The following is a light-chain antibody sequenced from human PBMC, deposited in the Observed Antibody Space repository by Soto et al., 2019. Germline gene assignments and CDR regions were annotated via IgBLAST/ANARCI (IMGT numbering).Light chain of an antibody. V-gene: IGKV3-20*01. Sequence: EIVMTQSPGTLSVSPGERATVCCRASQYVGSRLAWYQHKPGQAPRLLIYYMSKRATGIPARFSGSGSGTDFTLTISRLEPEDFAVYYCQQYGSSPRTFGQGTKVDNK. CDR1: QYVGSR. CDR2: YMS. CDR3: QQYGSSPRT. J-gene: IGKJ1*01.